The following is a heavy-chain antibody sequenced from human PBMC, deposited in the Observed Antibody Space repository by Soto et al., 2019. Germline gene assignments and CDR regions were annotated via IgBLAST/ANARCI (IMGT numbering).Heavy chain of an antibody. CDR2: ISYDGSNK. CDR1: GFTFSSYG. Sequence: QVQLVESGGGVVQPGRSLRLSCAASGFTFSSYGMHWVRQAPGKGLEWVAVISYDGSNKYYADSVKGRFTISRDNSKNTLYLQMNSLRAEDTAVYYCALTNRESNGFFDYWGQGTLVTVSS. CDR3: ALTNRESNGFFDY. D-gene: IGHD3-22*01. J-gene: IGHJ4*02. V-gene: IGHV3-30*03.